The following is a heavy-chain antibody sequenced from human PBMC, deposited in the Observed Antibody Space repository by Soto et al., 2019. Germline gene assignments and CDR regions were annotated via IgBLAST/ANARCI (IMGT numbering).Heavy chain of an antibody. CDR3: VKALSARYNSAKAFDI. D-gene: IGHD2-2*02. CDR1: GFTFIGYG. J-gene: IGHJ3*02. Sequence: GGSLRLSCSTSGFTFIGYGMHWVRQAPGKGLEYVSVIGNNGGSTYYADSVNGRFTISRDNSKNMLYLQMSSLRAEDTAVYYCVKALSARYNSAKAFDIWGQGTMVTVSS. V-gene: IGHV3-64D*06. CDR2: IGNNGGST.